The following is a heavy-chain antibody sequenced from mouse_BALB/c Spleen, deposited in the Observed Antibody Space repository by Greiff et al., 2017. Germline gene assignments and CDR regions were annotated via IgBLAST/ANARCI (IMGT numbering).Heavy chain of an antibody. CDR1: GYTFTSYT. Sequence: VQLQQSAAELVRPGASVKMSCKASGYTFTSYTMHWVKQRPGQGLEWIGYINPCSGYTEYNQKFKGKTTLTADKSSSTAYMQLSSLTSEDSAVYYCAGSIAAGAYWGQGTLVTVSA. J-gene: IGHJ3*01. V-gene: IGHV1-4*02. CDR3: AGSIAAGAY. CDR2: INPCSGYT.